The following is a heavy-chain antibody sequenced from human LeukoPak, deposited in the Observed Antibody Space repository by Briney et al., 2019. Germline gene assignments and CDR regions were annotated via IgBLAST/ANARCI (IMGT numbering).Heavy chain of an antibody. D-gene: IGHD1-14*01. J-gene: IGHJ4*02. CDR2: INPNSGGT. V-gene: IGHV1-2*02. CDR1: GFTFTGYY. Sequence: ASVKVSCQASGFTFTGYYIHWVRQAPGQGLEWMGWINPNSGGTNYAQKFQGRVTMTRDTSITTAYMELSRLSSDDTAFYYCARDWESGTPSVYWGQGTLVTVSS. CDR3: ARDWESGTPSVY.